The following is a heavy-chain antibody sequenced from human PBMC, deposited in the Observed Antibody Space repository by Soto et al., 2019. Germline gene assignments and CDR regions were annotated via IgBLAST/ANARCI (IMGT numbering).Heavy chain of an antibody. D-gene: IGHD3-22*01. CDR2: FDPEDGET. Sequence: ASVKVSCKVSGYTLTELSMHRVLLAPGKGLEWMGGFDPEDGETIYAQKFQGRVTMTEDTSTDTAYMELSSLRSEDTAVYYCASISITMIVVVTQGSFDYWGQGTLVTVSS. CDR1: GYTLTELS. V-gene: IGHV1-24*01. CDR3: ASISITMIVVVTQGSFDY. J-gene: IGHJ4*02.